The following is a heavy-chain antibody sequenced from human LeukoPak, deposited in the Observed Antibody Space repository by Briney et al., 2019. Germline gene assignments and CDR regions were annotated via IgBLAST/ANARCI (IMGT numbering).Heavy chain of an antibody. V-gene: IGHV3-66*03. CDR2: IYSDNT. J-gene: IGHJ4*02. CDR3: ANLYGSGSYDY. D-gene: IGHD3-10*01. CDR1: GFTVSSNS. Sequence: GGSLRLSCTVSGFTVSSNSMSWVRQAPGKGLEWVSFIYSDNTYYSDSVKGRFTISRDNSKNTLYLQMNSLRAEDTAVYYCANLYGSGSYDYWGQGTLVTVSS.